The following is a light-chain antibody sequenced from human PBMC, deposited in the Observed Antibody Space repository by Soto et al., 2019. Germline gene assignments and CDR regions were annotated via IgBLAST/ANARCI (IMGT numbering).Light chain of an antibody. CDR2: DVT. CDR1: SSDVGGYNF. J-gene: IGLJ2*01. CDR3: SSYARSNTLL. Sequence: QSALTQPASVSGSPGQAITISCTGTSSDVGGYNFVSWYQQYPGKAPKIMIYDVTNRPSGVSNRFSGSKSGNTASLTISGLQAEDEADYYCSSYARSNTLLFGGGTKLTVL. V-gene: IGLV2-14*03.